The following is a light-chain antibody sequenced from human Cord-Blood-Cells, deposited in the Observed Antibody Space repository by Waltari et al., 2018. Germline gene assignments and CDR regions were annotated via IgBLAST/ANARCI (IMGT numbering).Light chain of an antibody. CDR1: QSVSSSY. Sequence: IVWTQSPGTLALSPRERATLSCRASQSVSSSYLAWYQQKPGQAPRLLIYGASSRATGIPDRFSGSGSGTDFTLTISRLEPEDFAVYYCQQYGSSPLTFGGGTKVEIK. CDR2: GAS. CDR3: QQYGSSPLT. V-gene: IGKV3-20*01. J-gene: IGKJ4*01.